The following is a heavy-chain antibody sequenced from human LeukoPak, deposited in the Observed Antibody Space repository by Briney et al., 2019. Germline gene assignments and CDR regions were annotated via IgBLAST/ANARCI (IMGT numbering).Heavy chain of an antibody. Sequence: SETLSLTCTVSGGSISSSSYYWGWIRQPPGKGLEWIGSIYYSGSTYYNPSLKSRVTISVDTSKNQFSLKLSSVTDADTAVYYCARHRPSYSSSWWWFDPWGQGTLVTVSS. V-gene: IGHV4-39*01. CDR1: GGSISSSSYY. J-gene: IGHJ5*02. D-gene: IGHD6-13*01. CDR3: ARHRPSYSSSWWWFDP. CDR2: IYYSGST.